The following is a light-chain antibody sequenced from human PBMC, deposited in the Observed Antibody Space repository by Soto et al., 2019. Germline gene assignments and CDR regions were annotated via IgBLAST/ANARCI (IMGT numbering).Light chain of an antibody. Sequence: EILLTQSPGTLSLSPGERATLSCRASQSVSSSYLAWYQQKPGQAPRLLIYDASSRATGIADRFSGSGSGTDFTLIISRLEPEDFAVYYCQQYGSSPRTVGGGTKV. V-gene: IGKV3-20*01. CDR2: DAS. CDR3: QQYGSSPRT. J-gene: IGKJ4*01. CDR1: QSVSSSY.